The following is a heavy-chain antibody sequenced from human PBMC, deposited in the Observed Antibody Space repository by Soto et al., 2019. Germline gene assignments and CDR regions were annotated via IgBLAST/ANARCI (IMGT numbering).Heavy chain of an antibody. D-gene: IGHD3-10*01. V-gene: IGHV4-31*03. CDR1: GGSIRSPNYY. CDR2: VYYNGST. Sequence: QVQLQESGPGLVKPSQTLSLTCTVIGGSIRSPNYYWSWIRQHPGKGLEWIGNVYYNGSTNYTPSRKSRVAISLDTSKNQFSLKLTSVTAADTAVYYCARDAPLWFGELSHWGQGTLVTVSS. J-gene: IGHJ4*02. CDR3: ARDAPLWFGELSH.